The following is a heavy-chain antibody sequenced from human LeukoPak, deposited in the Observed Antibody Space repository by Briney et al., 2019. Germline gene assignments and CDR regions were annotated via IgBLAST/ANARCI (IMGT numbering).Heavy chain of an antibody. D-gene: IGHD1-26*01. Sequence: PSETLSLTCTVSGGSISSYYWSWIRQPPGKGLEWIEYIYYSGSTDYNPSLKSRVTISVDTSRNQFSLKLSSVTAADTAVYYCARSREWELRLYYYYMDVWGKGTTVTVSS. J-gene: IGHJ6*03. CDR3: ARSREWELRLYYYYMDV. CDR1: GGSISSYY. CDR2: IYYSGST. V-gene: IGHV4-59*01.